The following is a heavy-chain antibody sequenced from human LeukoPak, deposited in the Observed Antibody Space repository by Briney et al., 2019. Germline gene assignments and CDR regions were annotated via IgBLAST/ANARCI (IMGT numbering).Heavy chain of an antibody. J-gene: IGHJ4*02. Sequence: PGGSLRLSCAASGFTFSSYSMNWVRQAPGKGLEWVSSISSSSSYIYYADSVKGRFTISRDNAKNSLYLQTNSLRAEDTAVYYCARDQDDILTGSSHWGQGTLVTVSS. CDR2: ISSSSSYI. CDR3: ARDQDDILTGSSH. V-gene: IGHV3-21*01. CDR1: GFTFSSYS. D-gene: IGHD3-9*01.